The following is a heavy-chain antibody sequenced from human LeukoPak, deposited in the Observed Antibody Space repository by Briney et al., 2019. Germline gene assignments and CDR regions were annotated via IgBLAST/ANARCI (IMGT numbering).Heavy chain of an antibody. D-gene: IGHD2-8*01. V-gene: IGHV3-23*01. CDR2: ISGSGGST. J-gene: IGHJ4*02. CDR1: GFTFSSYA. Sequence: GGSLRLSCAAPGFTFSSYAMSWVRQAPGKGLEWVSAISGSGGSTYYADSVKGRFTIPRDNSKNTLYLQMNSLRAEDTAVYYCAKGRLRTFDYWGQGTLVTVSS. CDR3: AKGRLRTFDY.